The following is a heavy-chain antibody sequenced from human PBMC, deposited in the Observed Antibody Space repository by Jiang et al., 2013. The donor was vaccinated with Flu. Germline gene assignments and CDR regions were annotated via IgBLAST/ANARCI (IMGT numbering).Heavy chain of an antibody. D-gene: IGHD3-3*01. CDR2: ISSSGSTT. CDR3: AKARLSLRFLEPGTYFDY. CDR1: GFTFSDYY. V-gene: IGHV3-11*01. J-gene: IGHJ4*02. Sequence: LLESGGGVVQPGRSLRLSCAASGFTFSDYYMSWIRQAPGKGLEWVSYISSSGSTTYYADSVKGRFTISRDNSKNTLYLQMNSLRAEDTAVYYCAKARLSLRFLEPGTYFDYWGQGTLVTVSS.